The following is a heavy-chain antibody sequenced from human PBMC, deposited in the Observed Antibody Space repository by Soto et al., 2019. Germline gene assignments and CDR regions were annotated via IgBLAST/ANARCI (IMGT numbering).Heavy chain of an antibody. CDR3: ARAYDFWSGYSPNYGMDV. D-gene: IGHD3-3*01. J-gene: IGHJ6*02. Sequence: GGSLRLSCATSGFTFSSYSMNWVRQAPGKGLEWVSSISSSSSYIYYADSVKGRFTISRDNAKNSLYLQMNSLRAEDTAVYYCARAYDFWSGYSPNYGMDVWGQGTTVTVSS. CDR2: ISSSSSYI. CDR1: GFTFSSYS. V-gene: IGHV3-21*01.